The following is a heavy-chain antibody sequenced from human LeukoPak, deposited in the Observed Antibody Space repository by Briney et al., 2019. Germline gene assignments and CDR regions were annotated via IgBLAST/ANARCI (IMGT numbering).Heavy chain of an antibody. CDR2: ISPSGSTI. V-gene: IGHV3-11*01. CDR1: GFTFSDYY. D-gene: IGHD6-13*01. Sequence: GGSLRLSCAASGFTFSDYYMNWIRQAPGKGLEWVSYISPSGSTIYYADSVQGRFTISRDNAKNSLYLQMNSLRAEDTAVYYCAREISSSGGYWGQGTLVTVSS. J-gene: IGHJ4*02. CDR3: AREISSSGGY.